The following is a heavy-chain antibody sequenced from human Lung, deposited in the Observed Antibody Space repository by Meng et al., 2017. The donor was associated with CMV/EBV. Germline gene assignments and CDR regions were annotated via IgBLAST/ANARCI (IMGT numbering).Heavy chain of an antibody. Sequence: GGSLRLXCAASGFTFRTYAMSWVRQVPGKGLEWVSSISGSGGTTHYVDSVKGRFTISKDTSRDTLYLQMNSLRAEDTAVYYCAKELHSGWSYYVDYWGQGALVTVSS. D-gene: IGHD6-19*01. CDR1: GFTFRTYA. J-gene: IGHJ4*02. CDR3: AKELHSGWSYYVDY. V-gene: IGHV3-23*01. CDR2: ISGSGGTT.